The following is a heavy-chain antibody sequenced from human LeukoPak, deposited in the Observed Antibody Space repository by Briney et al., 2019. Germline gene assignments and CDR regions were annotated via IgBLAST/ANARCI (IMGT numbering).Heavy chain of an antibody. CDR2: IKQDGSEK. V-gene: IGHV3-7*01. CDR3: ARDPVQMTTVTTVHYYYMVV. Sequence: GGSLSLSCAASGFTFSSYWMSWVRQAPGKGLEWVANIKQDGSEKYYVDSVKGRFTISRDNAKNSLYLQMNSLRAEDTAVYYCARDPVQMTTVTTVHYYYMVVWGKETRVTVSS. D-gene: IGHD4-11*01. CDR1: GFTFSSYW. J-gene: IGHJ6*03.